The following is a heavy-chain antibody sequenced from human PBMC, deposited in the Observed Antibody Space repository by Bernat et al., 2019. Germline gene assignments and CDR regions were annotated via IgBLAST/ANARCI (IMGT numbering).Heavy chain of an antibody. CDR3: TRRYSGRGFDY. CDR1: GGSISSSSYY. D-gene: IGHD3-9*01. CDR2: IYYRGTT. Sequence: QLQLHESGPGLVKPSETLSLTCTVSGGSISSSSYYWGWIRQPPGKGLEWIGSIYYRGTTYYNPSLMSRVTISVDTSKNQFYLRLSSVTAAATAVYYCTRRYSGRGFDYWGQRTLVTVSS. J-gene: IGHJ4*02. V-gene: IGHV4-39*01.